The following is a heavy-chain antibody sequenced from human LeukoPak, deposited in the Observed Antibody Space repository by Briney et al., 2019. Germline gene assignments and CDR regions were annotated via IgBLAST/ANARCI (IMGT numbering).Heavy chain of an antibody. Sequence: SETLSLTCTVSGGSISSSSYYWGWIRQPPGKGLEWIGSIYHSGSTYYNPSLKSRVTISVDRSKNQFSLKLSSVTAADTAVYYCARAVESGSYAHQYFDYWGQGTLVTVSS. D-gene: IGHD3-10*01. J-gene: IGHJ4*02. V-gene: IGHV4-39*07. CDR3: ARAVESGSYAHQYFDY. CDR1: GGSISSSSYY. CDR2: IYHSGST.